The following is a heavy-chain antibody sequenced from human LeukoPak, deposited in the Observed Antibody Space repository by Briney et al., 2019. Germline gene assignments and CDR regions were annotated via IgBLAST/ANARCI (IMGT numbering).Heavy chain of an antibody. CDR3: ARVDDSSGYPPWGY. Sequence: ASVKVSCKASGYTFTGYYMHWVRQAPGQGLEWMGGIIPIFGTANYAQKFQGRVTITADESTSTAYMELSSLRSEDTAVYYCARVDDSSGYPPWGYWGQGTLVTVSS. CDR2: IIPIFGTA. J-gene: IGHJ4*02. D-gene: IGHD3-22*01. CDR1: GYTFTGYY. V-gene: IGHV1-69*13.